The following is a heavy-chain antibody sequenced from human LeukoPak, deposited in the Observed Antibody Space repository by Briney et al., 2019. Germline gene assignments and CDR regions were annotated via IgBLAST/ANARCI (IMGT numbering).Heavy chain of an antibody. D-gene: IGHD6-19*01. Sequence: GRSLRLSCEASGFTFSSYGFHWVRQAPGKGLDWVAVIWHDGSNDFYSDSVKGRFTISRDNSKNTVYLQMNSLRVEDTAVYYCAKAWYSSGWLDYWGQGTLVTVSS. V-gene: IGHV3-33*06. CDR3: AKAWYSSGWLDY. CDR1: GFTFSSYG. J-gene: IGHJ4*02. CDR2: IWHDGSND.